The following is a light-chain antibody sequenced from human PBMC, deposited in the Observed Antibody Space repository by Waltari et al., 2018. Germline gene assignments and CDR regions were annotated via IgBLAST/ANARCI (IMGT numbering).Light chain of an antibody. J-gene: IGLJ7*01. Sequence: QSVLTQPPSVSAAPGQRVPISCSGGSSHFGNNSVSWYRQFPGTAPKLLIYENTERPSGIPGRFSGSKSGTSATLDITGLQAGDEADYYCGTWDSSLSGAVFGGGTHLTVL. CDR1: SSHFGNNS. CDR2: ENT. CDR3: GTWDSSLSGAV. V-gene: IGLV1-51*02.